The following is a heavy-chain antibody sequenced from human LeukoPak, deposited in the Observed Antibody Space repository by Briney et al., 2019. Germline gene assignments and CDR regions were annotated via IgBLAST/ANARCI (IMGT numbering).Heavy chain of an antibody. V-gene: IGHV3-21*01. J-gene: IGHJ4*02. CDR1: GFTFSSNS. Sequence: GGSLRLSCAASGFTFSSNSMNWVRQAPGKGLEWVSSISSSSSYIYYADSVKGRFTISRDNAKNSLYLQMNSLTAEDTAVYYCARGDLLWFGELLSSFDNWGQGTLVTVFS. CDR3: ARGDLLWFGELLSSFDN. D-gene: IGHD3-10*01. CDR2: ISSSSSYI.